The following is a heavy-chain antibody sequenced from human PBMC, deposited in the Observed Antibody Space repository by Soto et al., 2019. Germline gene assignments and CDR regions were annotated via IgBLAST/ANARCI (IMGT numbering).Heavy chain of an antibody. CDR2: IYWDDDK. J-gene: IGHJ4*02. Sequence: QITLKESGPTLVKPTQTLTLTCTFSGFSLSTSGVGVGWIRQPPGKALEWLALIYWDDDKRYSPSLKSRLTITQDTSKNQVVLTMSNMDPVDTATYYCAHVSTVTTLFPFDYWGQGTLVTVSS. CDR3: AHVSTVTTLFPFDY. V-gene: IGHV2-5*02. CDR1: GFSLSTSGVG. D-gene: IGHD4-17*01.